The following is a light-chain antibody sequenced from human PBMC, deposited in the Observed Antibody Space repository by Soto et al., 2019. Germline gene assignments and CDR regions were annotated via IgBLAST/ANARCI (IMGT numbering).Light chain of an antibody. Sequence: QSALTQPASVSGSPGQSITISCAGTSSDVGVYDFVYWYQQHPGKAPKLLIYDVNNRPAGISNRFSGSKSGNKASLTISGLQAEDEADYYCSSYKTSTYGVFGGGTKLTVL. CDR2: DVN. J-gene: IGLJ2*01. CDR1: SSDVGVYDF. V-gene: IGLV2-14*03. CDR3: SSYKTSTYGV.